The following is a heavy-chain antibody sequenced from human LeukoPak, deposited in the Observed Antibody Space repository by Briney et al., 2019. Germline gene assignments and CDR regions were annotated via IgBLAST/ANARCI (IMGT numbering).Heavy chain of an antibody. CDR3: ARPLDSADSFSAFDI. CDR2: ISYDGSNK. V-gene: IGHV3-30-3*01. D-gene: IGHD3-10*01. Sequence: GGSLRLSCAASGFTFSSYAMHWVRQAPGKGLEWVAVISYDGSNKYYADSVKGRFTISRDNSKNTLYLQMNSLRAEDTAVYYCARPLDSADSFSAFDIWGQGTMVTVSS. CDR1: GFTFSSYA. J-gene: IGHJ3*02.